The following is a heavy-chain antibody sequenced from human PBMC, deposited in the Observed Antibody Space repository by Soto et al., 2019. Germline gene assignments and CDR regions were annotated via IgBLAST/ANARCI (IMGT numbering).Heavy chain of an antibody. D-gene: IGHD6-19*01. J-gene: IGHJ4*02. CDR3: ARADSVLAAKGFDL. Sequence: SETLSLAGDVSGASIKSDTWWTWVRQSPGKGLEWIGEIYHNGRAFDNPSLKGRVTISIDKSNNQFSLNLNSVTAADTAVYYCARADSVLAAKGFDLWGQGTLVTVSS. V-gene: IGHV4-4*02. CDR2: IYHNGRA. CDR1: GASIKSDTW.